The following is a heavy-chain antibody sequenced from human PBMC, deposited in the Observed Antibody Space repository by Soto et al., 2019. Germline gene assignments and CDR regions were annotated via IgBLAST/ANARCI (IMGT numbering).Heavy chain of an antibody. Sequence: PGGSLRLSCEASGFTFSSFAMSWVRQTPGKGLEWISGISGGGGGSYYADSVKGRFTISRDNSKNTLYLQMNSLRVEDTAPYYCAKDQLTAGGDYYYYYGMDVWGRGTTVTVSS. CDR1: GFTFSSFA. J-gene: IGHJ6*02. CDR3: AKDQLTAGGDYYYYYGMDV. CDR2: ISGGGGGS. D-gene: IGHD6-13*01. V-gene: IGHV3-23*01.